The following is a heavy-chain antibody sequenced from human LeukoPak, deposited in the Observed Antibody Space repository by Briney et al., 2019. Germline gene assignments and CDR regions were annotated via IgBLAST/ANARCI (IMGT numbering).Heavy chain of an antibody. V-gene: IGHV1-69*04. CDR2: IIPILGIA. CDR3: ARAESVGYCSSTSCQKGYFQH. J-gene: IGHJ1*01. Sequence: SVKVSCKASGGTFSSYAISWVRQAPGQGLEWMGRIIPILGIANYAQKFQGRVTITADESTSTAYMELSSLRSEDTAVYYCARAESVGYCSSTSCQKGYFQHWGQGTLVTVSS. CDR1: GGTFSSYA. D-gene: IGHD2-2*01.